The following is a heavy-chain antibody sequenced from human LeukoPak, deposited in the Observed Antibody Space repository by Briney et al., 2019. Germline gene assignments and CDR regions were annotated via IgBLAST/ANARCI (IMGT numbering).Heavy chain of an antibody. J-gene: IGHJ6*03. V-gene: IGHV4-34*01. Sequence: SETLSLTCAVYGVSLRGYYWSWIRQSPAKGLEWIGEISHEGDSIYNPSLKSRVTLSVDMSKNQFSLKLRSVTAADTAVYYCARGRNYVSDYYFDVWGKGTTVIVSS. CDR1: GVSLRGYY. CDR3: ARGRNYVSDYYFDV. CDR2: ISHEGDS. D-gene: IGHD1-7*01.